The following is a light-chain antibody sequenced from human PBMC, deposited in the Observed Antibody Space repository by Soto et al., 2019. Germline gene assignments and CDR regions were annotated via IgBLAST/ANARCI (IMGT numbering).Light chain of an antibody. CDR3: QQYTAWPLT. V-gene: IGKV3-15*01. J-gene: IGKJ1*01. CDR2: GAS. Sequence: EIVLTQSPGTLSLSPVERATLSCRASQSVSSSYLAWYQQKPGQAPRLLIYGASTRATGIPARFSGSGSGTEFTLIISSLQSEDSAVYYCQQYTAWPLTFGQGTKVDIK. CDR1: QSVSSSY.